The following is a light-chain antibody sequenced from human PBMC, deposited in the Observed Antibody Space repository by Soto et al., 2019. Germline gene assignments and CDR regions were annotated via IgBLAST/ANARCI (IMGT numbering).Light chain of an antibody. CDR3: QQYGSSPYT. CDR2: GAS. CDR1: QSLSNY. Sequence: EIVLTQSPGTLSLSPGERATLSCRASQSLSNYLAWYQQKPGQAPRLLIYGASTRATGIPDTFSGSGSVTXXXXXXXXLXPEDFXXYYCQQYGSSPYTFGQGTKVEIK. V-gene: IGKV3-20*01. J-gene: IGKJ2*01.